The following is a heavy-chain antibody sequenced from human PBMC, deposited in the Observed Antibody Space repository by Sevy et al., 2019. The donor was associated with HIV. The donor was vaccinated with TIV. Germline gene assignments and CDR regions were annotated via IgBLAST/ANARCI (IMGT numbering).Heavy chain of an antibody. CDR2: ISAYSSYI. D-gene: IGHD3-22*01. CDR1: GFNFSSYS. Sequence: GSLRLSCAASGFNFSSYSMNWVRQAPGKGLEWVSSISAYSSYIYYADSVKGRFTISRDNARSSLYLQMNSLRAEDTAVYYCARGNLYYDSSGFDYWGQGTLVTVSS. V-gene: IGHV3-21*01. J-gene: IGHJ4*02. CDR3: ARGNLYYDSSGFDY.